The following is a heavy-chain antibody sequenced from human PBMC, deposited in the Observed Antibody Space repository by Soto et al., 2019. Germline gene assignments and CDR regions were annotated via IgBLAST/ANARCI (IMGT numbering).Heavy chain of an antibody. Sequence: QVQLVQSGAEVKKPGASVKVSCKASGYTFTSYGISWVRQAPGQGLEWMGWISAYNGNTNYAQKLQGRVTMTTDTSPSTAYRELRSLRSDDTAVYYCARSRLMPPHYYYYGMDVWGQGTTVTVSS. CDR2: ISAYNGNT. J-gene: IGHJ6*02. D-gene: IGHD2-8*01. CDR1: GYTFTSYG. CDR3: ARSRLMPPHYYYYGMDV. V-gene: IGHV1-18*01.